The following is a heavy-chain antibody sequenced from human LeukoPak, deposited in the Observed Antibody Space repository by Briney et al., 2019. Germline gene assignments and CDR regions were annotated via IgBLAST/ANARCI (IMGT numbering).Heavy chain of an antibody. CDR2: INAGNGNT. D-gene: IGHD2-15*01. Sequence: GASVKVSCKASGYTFTSYAMHWVRQAPGQRLEWMGWINAGNGNTKYSQKFQGRVTITRDTSASTAYMELSSLRSEDTAVYYCATYCSGGSCYSHYYYYGMDVWGQGTTVTVSS. CDR1: GYTFTSYA. V-gene: IGHV1-3*01. J-gene: IGHJ6*02. CDR3: ATYCSGGSCYSHYYYYGMDV.